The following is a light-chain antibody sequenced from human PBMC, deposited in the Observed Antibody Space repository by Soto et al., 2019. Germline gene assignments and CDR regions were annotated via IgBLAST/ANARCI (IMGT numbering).Light chain of an antibody. Sequence: DLQMTQSPSSLSASVGDRVTIACRASQSISSYLNWYQQKPGKAPKVLIYAASSLESGVPSRFSCSGSETDFTLSNSSLQPEDFATYNCQQSYSTPRTFGQGTKLEIK. CDR3: QQSYSTPRT. J-gene: IGKJ1*01. CDR1: QSISSY. CDR2: AAS. V-gene: IGKV1-39*01.